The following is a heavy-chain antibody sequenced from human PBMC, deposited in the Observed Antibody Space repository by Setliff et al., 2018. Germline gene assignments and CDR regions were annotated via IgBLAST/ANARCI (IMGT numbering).Heavy chain of an antibody. CDR2: INPRTGVT. CDR1: GYTFTGHY. D-gene: IGHD3-10*01. Sequence: ASVKVSCKASGYTFTGHYIHWVRQAPGQGLVWMGWINPRTGVTNSAQKFQGRVTMTRDTSITTVYMDLSRLKSNDTAVYYCARGTDYHGSGSYWAKDVWGKGTTVTVSS. CDR3: ARGTDYHGSGSYWAKDV. J-gene: IGHJ6*04. V-gene: IGHV1-2*02.